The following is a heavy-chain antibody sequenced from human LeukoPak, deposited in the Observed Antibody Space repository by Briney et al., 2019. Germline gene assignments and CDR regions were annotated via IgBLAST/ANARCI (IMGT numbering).Heavy chain of an antibody. J-gene: IGHJ6*02. CDR2: ISAYKGNT. V-gene: IGHV1-18*01. CDR1: GYTFTSYG. Sequence: ASVKVSCKASGYTFTSYGISWVRQAPGQGLEWMGWISAYKGNTYYAQKFQGRVTITTDTSTSTAYMELRSLRSDDTAVYYCARDVSYYHYYYGMDVWGQGTTVTVSS. CDR3: ARDVSYYHYYYGMDV. D-gene: IGHD3-10*01.